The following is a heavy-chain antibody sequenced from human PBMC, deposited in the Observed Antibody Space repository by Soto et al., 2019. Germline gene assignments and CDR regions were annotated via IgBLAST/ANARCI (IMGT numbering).Heavy chain of an antibody. V-gene: IGHV2-5*01. CDR3: AHRPPYAYDQNYFDP. J-gene: IGHJ5*02. Sequence: QITLKESGPTLVKPTQTLTLTCTFSGFSLSTSGVGVGWIRQPPGKALEWLALIYWNDDKRYSPSLKNRLSITKDTSKSQVVLTRTNMDSLDTATYYCAHRPPYAYDQNYFDPLGQGTLVTVSS. CDR2: IYWNDDK. D-gene: IGHD3-22*01. CDR1: GFSLSTSGVG.